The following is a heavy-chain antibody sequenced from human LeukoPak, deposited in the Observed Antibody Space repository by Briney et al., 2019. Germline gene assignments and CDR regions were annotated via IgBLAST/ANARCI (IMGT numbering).Heavy chain of an antibody. Sequence: PSETQSLTCTVSGGSISSYYWSWIRQPPGKGLEWIGYIYTSGSTNYNPSLKSRVTISVDTSKNQFSLKLSSVTAADAAVYYCARRGGDGYKPPGWYFDLWGRGTLVTVSS. J-gene: IGHJ2*01. CDR3: ARRGGDGYKPPGWYFDL. D-gene: IGHD5-24*01. CDR1: GGSISSYY. CDR2: IYTSGST. V-gene: IGHV4-4*09.